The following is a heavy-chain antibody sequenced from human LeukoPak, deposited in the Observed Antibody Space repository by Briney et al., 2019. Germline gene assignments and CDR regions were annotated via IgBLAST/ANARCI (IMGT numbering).Heavy chain of an antibody. CDR1: GFTSSTYG. V-gene: IGHV3-30*02. CDR3: AREGDYSNYVGY. D-gene: IGHD4-11*01. CDR2: IRYDGSNQ. Sequence: GGSLRLSCAASGFTSSTYGMHWVRQAPGKGLEWVAFIRYDGSNQYYADSVKGRFTISRDNSKNTLYLQMNSLRAEDTAVYSCAREGDYSNYVGYWGQGTLVTVSS. J-gene: IGHJ4*02.